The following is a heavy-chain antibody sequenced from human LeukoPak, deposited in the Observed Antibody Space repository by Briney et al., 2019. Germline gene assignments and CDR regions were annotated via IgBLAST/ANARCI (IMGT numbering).Heavy chain of an antibody. CDR3: ARDEAHYDSSGYAHVGPDY. V-gene: IGHV3-21*01. Sequence: GGSLRLSCAASGFTFSSYSMNWVRQAPGKGLEWVSSISSSSSYIYYADSVKGRFTISRDNAKNSLYLQMNSLRAEDTAVYYCARDEAHYDSSGYAHVGPDYWGQGTLVTVSS. J-gene: IGHJ4*02. CDR1: GFTFSSYS. CDR2: ISSSSSYI. D-gene: IGHD3-22*01.